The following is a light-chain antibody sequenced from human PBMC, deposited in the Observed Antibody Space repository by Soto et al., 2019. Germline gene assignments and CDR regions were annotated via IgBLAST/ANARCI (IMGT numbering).Light chain of an antibody. V-gene: IGLV2-14*01. CDR2: DVS. J-gene: IGLJ2*01. CDR1: SSDVGGYNY. CDR3: SSYTSSSLV. Sequence: QPVLTQPASVSGSPGQSITISCTGTSSDVGGYNYVSWYQQHPGKAPKLMIYDVSNRPSGVSNRFSGSKSGNTASLTISGRQAEDEADYYCSSYTSSSLVFGGGTQLTVL.